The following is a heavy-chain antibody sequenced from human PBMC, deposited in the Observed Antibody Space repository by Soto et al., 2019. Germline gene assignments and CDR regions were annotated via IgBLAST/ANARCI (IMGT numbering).Heavy chain of an antibody. Sequence: EVQLVESGGGLVKPGGSLRLSCAASGFTFSSYSMNWVRQAPGKGLEWVSSISSSSSYIYYADSVKGRFTISRDNAKNSLYLQMNSLRAEDTAVYYCAGDYREPDYYYGMDVWGQGTTVTVSS. CDR3: AGDYREPDYYYGMDV. CDR2: ISSSSSYI. V-gene: IGHV3-21*01. CDR1: GFTFSSYS. D-gene: IGHD1-26*01. J-gene: IGHJ6*02.